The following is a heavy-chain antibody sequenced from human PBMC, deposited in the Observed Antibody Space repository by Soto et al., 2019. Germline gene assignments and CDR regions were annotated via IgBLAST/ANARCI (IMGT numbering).Heavy chain of an antibody. CDR1: DSSISSTNW. J-gene: IGHJ5*02. Sequence: PSETLSLTCAVSDSSISSTNWWGWIRQPPGKGLEWIGYIYYSGSTYYNPSLKSRVTMSVDTSKNQFSLKLSSVTAVDTAFYYCARKGGREILGKYNWFDPWGQGTLVTVSS. V-gene: IGHV4-28*01. D-gene: IGHD1-26*01. CDR2: IYYSGST. CDR3: ARKGGREILGKYNWFDP.